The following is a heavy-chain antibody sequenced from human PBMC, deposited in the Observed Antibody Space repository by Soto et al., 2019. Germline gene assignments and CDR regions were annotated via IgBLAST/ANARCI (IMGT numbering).Heavy chain of an antibody. CDR2: ISSSSSYI. V-gene: IGHV3-21*01. Sequence: PWGSLRLSCAASGFTFSSYSMNWVRQAPGKGLEWVSSISSSSSYIYYADSVKGRFTISRDNAKNSLYLQMNSLRAEDTAVYYCARDAPQQGRHFQHWGQGTLVTVSS. CDR3: ARDAPQQGRHFQH. CDR1: GFTFSSYS. J-gene: IGHJ1*01.